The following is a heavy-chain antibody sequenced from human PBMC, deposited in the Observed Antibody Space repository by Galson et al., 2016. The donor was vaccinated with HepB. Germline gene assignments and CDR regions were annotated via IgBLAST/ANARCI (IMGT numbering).Heavy chain of an antibody. D-gene: IGHD4-17*01. V-gene: IGHV4-59*13. CDR2: IHYTEST. CDR1: GDPIGGYF. Sequence: SETLSLTCTVSGDPIGGYFWSWFRQPPGKGLEWIGFIHYTESTKYNPSLKSRVTISVDTSTNRLSLNLTSVTAADTAVYYCAREGGWMIGEGWFDPWGQGIPVTVSS. CDR3: AREGGWMIGEGWFDP. J-gene: IGHJ5*02.